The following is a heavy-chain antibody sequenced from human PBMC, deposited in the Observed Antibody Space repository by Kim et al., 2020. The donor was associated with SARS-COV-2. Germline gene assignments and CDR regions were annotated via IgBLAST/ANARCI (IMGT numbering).Heavy chain of an antibody. D-gene: IGHD2-2*01. CDR3: ARYYSSTWNNWFDP. J-gene: IGHJ5*02. V-gene: IGHV4-59*10. Sequence: PPLKSRVTISVDTSKNQFSPNLSSVTAADTAVYYCARYYSSTWNNWFDPWGQGTLVTVSS.